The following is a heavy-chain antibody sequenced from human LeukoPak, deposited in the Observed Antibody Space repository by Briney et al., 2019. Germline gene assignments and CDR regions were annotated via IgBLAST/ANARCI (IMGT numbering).Heavy chain of an antibody. Sequence: GESLKISCQASGYTFTTYWIGWVRQMPGKGLECMGIIYPDDSDTAYSPSFQGQVTISADKSFSTAYLQWSSLKASDTAIYYCARLGGDTYYFGSASYPNWYFDLWGRGTLVTVSS. CDR2: IYPDDSDT. CDR3: ARLGGDTYYFGSASYPNWYFDL. D-gene: IGHD3-10*01. CDR1: GYTFTTYW. J-gene: IGHJ2*01. V-gene: IGHV5-51*01.